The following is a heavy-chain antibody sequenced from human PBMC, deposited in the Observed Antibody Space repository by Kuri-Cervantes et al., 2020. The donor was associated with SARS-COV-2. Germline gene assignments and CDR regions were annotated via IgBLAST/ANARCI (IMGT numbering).Heavy chain of an antibody. D-gene: IGHD2-8*01. CDR1: RFSLSTSGVG. J-gene: IGHJ6*02. CDR3: ARTYCTNGVCAYYYYGMDV. V-gene: IGHV2-5*01. Sequence: SGPTLVKPTQTLTLTCTLSRFSLSTSGVGVGWLRQPPGKPLEWLALIYWNDDKRYSPSLKSRLTITKDTSKNQVVLTVTNMDLVDTATYYCARTYCTNGVCAYYYYGMDVWGQGTTVTVSS. CDR2: IYWNDDK.